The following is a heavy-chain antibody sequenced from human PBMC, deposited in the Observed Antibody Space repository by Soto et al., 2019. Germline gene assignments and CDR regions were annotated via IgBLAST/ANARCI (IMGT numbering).Heavy chain of an antibody. CDR3: ARAIYGSSRYNYYPYDVIDC. J-gene: IGHJ6*02. D-gene: IGHD3-10*01. Sequence: GGTETDSLKASEHTFRGYGTSWVRESSGKGLEWMGWISAYNGNTNYAQKLQGRVTMTTDTSTSTAYMELRSLRSDDTAVYYCARAIYGSSRYNYYPYDVIDCWGQGTIVTGSS. CDR1: EHTFRGYG. CDR2: ISAYNGNT. V-gene: IGHV1-18*01.